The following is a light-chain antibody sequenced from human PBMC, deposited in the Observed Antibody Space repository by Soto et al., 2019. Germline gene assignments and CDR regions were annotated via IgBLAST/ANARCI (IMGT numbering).Light chain of an antibody. J-gene: IGKJ5*01. CDR1: QSVSNN. V-gene: IGKV3-15*01. CDR2: AAS. CDR3: QQYNNWPPIT. Sequence: EIVMTQSPATLFVSPGESVTLSCRASQSVSNNVAWYQQKPGQAPRLFMYAASTRPIGIPLRFSGNGSGTEFTLTIRSLQSEDFAVYYCQQYNNWPPITFGQGTRREIK.